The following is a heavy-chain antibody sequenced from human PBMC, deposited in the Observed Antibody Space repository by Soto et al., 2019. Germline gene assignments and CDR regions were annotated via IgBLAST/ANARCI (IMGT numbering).Heavy chain of an antibody. CDR2: ISHDGSNK. J-gene: IGHJ6*02. CDR3: ARELYSSSRSYYYYGMDV. V-gene: IGHV3-30-3*01. D-gene: IGHD6-13*01. CDR1: GFTFSSYT. Sequence: PGGSLRLSCAASGFTFSSYTMHWVRQAPGKGLEWVAVISHDGSNKYYADSVKGRFTISRDNSKNTLYLQMNSLRAEDTAVYYCARELYSSSRSYYYYGMDVWGQGTTVTVSS.